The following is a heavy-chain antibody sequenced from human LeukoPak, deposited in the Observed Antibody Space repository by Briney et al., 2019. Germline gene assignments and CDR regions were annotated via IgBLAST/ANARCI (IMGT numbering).Heavy chain of an antibody. CDR1: GYTFSNYG. CDR3: ARERPTTGSDY. J-gene: IGHJ4*01. Sequence: GASLKVSCKASGYTFSNYGISWVRQAPGQGLEWMGWISAYNGNTNYAQKLQDRVTMSTDTSTSTAYIELRTLRFDDTAVYYCARERPTTGSDYWGHGTLVTVSS. CDR2: ISAYNGNT. V-gene: IGHV1-18*01. D-gene: IGHD1-14*01.